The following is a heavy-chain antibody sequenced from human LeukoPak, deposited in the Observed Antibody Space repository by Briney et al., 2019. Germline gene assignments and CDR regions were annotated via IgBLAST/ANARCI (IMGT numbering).Heavy chain of an antibody. CDR3: ARDLVGHPPEYYFDY. CDR2: ISYDGSNK. Sequence: PGRSLRLSCAASGFTFSSYAMHWVRQAPGKGLEWVAVISYDGSNKYYADSVKGRFTISRDNSKNTLHLQMNSLRAEDTAVYYCARDLVGHPPEYYFDYWGQGTLVTVSS. V-gene: IGHV3-30-3*01. D-gene: IGHD2-2*01. J-gene: IGHJ4*02. CDR1: GFTFSSYA.